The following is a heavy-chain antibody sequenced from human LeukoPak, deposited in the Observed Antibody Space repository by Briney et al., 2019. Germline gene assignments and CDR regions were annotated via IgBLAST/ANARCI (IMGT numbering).Heavy chain of an antibody. CDR2: ISAYNGNT. J-gene: IGHJ6*02. Sequence: ASVKVSCKASGYTFISDGISWVRQAPGQGLEWMGWISAYNGNTNYAQKLQGRVTMTTDTSTSTAYMELRSLRSDDTAVYYCAREGIFSGRSSNTRGYYYYYGMDVWGQGTTATVSS. D-gene: IGHD2-15*01. CDR3: AREGIFSGRSSNTRGYYYYYGMDV. V-gene: IGHV1-18*01. CDR1: GYTFISDG.